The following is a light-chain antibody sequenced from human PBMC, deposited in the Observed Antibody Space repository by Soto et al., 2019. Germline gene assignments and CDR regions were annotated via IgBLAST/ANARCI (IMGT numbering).Light chain of an antibody. CDR3: ATWDDSENGYV. Sequence: QDVVTQPPSASGTPGQRITISCSGSGSNIGSNAVTWYQQLPRTAPKLLIYTNNQRPSGVPDRFYDYKSGTSASLAISGLQSGDEADYYCATWDDSENGYVFGTGTKLTVL. V-gene: IGLV1-44*01. CDR1: GSNIGSNA. J-gene: IGLJ1*01. CDR2: TNN.